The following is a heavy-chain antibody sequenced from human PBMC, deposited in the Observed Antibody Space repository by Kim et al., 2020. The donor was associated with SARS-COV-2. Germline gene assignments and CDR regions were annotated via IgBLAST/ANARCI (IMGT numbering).Heavy chain of an antibody. CDR2: INTGGSKT. D-gene: IGHD1-26*01. CDR3: ASSGDRGY. V-gene: IGHV3-74*01. CDR1: GFTFSSYW. Sequence: GGSLRLSCAASGFTFSSYWMHWVRQAPGKGLVWVSRINTGGSKTNYADPVEGRFTISRDNAKNTLYLQMNSLRADDTAIYYCASSGDRGYWGQGTLVTV. J-gene: IGHJ4*02.